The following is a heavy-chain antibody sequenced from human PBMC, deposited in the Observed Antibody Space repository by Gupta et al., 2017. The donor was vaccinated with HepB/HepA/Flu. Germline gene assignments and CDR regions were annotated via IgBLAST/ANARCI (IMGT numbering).Heavy chain of an antibody. J-gene: IGHJ4*02. CDR1: GGTFSTSS. CDR2: IIPMIGIA. CDR3: ATTGNFDY. D-gene: IGHD1-1*01. V-gene: IGHV1-69*04. Sequence: QVQLVQSGAEVKKPGSSVTVSCKAFGGTFSTSSISWVRQAPGQGLEWMGRIIPMIGIANYAQKFQGRVTISADKSTSTAYMDLTSLTSDDTAIYYCATTGNFDYWGQGTLVTVSS.